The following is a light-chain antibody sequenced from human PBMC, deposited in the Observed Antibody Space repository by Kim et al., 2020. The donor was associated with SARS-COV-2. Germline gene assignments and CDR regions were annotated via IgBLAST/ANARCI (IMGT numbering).Light chain of an antibody. CDR3: QEYNNWPALS. J-gene: IGKJ4*01. Sequence: SQGERAPPAGRASHSVAGKFSCYQQTPAQAPRLLIYGGAVRATGIPARFSGSGSGTEFTLTISSLQSEDFAVYYCQEYNNWPALSFGGGTKVEIK. CDR2: GGA. V-gene: IGKV3D-15*01. CDR1: HSVAGK.